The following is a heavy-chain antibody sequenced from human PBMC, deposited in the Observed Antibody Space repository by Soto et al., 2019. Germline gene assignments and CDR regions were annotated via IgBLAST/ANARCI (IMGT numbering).Heavy chain of an antibody. D-gene: IGHD1-26*01. J-gene: IGHJ4*02. CDR2: ITPIFGTT. CDR1: GGTFSSYA. Sequence: QVQLMQSGAEVKKPGSSVKVSCKASGGTFSSYAISWVRQAPGQGLEWMGGITPIFGTTKYAQKFRGRVTITADGSTTTAYMELXXXXSEDTAVYYCARRRFSGTYYFDYWGQGTLVTV. CDR3: ARRRFSGTYYFDY. V-gene: IGHV1-69*01.